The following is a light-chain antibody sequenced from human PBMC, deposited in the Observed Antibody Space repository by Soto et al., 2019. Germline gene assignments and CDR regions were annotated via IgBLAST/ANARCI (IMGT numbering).Light chain of an antibody. Sequence: QSVLTQPPSVSGAPGQRVTISCTGSSSNIGAGYDVHWYLQLPGTAPKLLIYGNTNRPSGVPDRFSGYKSGSSASLAITGLQAEDEADNYCQSHDSSRHASVFGTGTKLTVL. CDR3: QSHDSSRHASV. V-gene: IGLV1-40*01. CDR1: SSNIGAGYD. CDR2: GNT. J-gene: IGLJ1*01.